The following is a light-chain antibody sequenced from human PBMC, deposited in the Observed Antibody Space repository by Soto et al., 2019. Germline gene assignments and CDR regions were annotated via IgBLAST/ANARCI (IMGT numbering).Light chain of an antibody. CDR1: QSVSTN. CDR3: QQYNDSPLT. Sequence: EIVMTQSPATLSVSPGERATLSCRASQSVSTNLAWYQQKPGQAPRLLIYGASTRATGFPARFSGSGSGTEFTLTISRLQSDDLAGYYCQQYNDSPLTFGGGTKVEIK. J-gene: IGKJ4*01. CDR2: GAS. V-gene: IGKV3-15*01.